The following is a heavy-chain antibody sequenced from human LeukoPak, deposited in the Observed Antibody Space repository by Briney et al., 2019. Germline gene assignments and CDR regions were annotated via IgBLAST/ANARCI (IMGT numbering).Heavy chain of an antibody. CDR2: FDPEDGET. D-gene: IGHD3-10*01. J-gene: IGHJ4*02. Sequence: ASVKVSCKVSGYTLTELSMHWVRQAPGKGLEWMGGFDPEDGETIYAQKFQGRVTTTEDTSTDTAYMELSSLRSEDTAVYYCATAEPVGSLQFDYWGQGTLVTVSS. CDR1: GYTLTELS. V-gene: IGHV1-24*01. CDR3: ATAEPVGSLQFDY.